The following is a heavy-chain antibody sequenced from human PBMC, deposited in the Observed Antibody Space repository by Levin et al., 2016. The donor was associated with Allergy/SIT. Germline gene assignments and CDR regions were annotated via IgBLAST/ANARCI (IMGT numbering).Heavy chain of an antibody. CDR2: ISRSGSST. D-gene: IGHD3-16*01. CDR1: GFSFSDNS. J-gene: IGHJ6*02. V-gene: IGHV3-11*01. CDR3: ARDRLIVEPPEMSYYYYGIDI. Sequence: GGSLRLSCAASGFSFSDNSMTWVRQAPGKGLESVSYISRSGSSTFYADSVKGRFTISRDNAKNSLYLQMDSLRADDTALYFCARDRLIVEPPEMSYYYYGIDIWGQGTTVTVAS.